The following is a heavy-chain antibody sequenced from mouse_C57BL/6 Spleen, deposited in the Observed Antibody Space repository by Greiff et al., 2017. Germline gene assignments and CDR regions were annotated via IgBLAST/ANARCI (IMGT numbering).Heavy chain of an antibody. CDR1: GFTFSSYA. D-gene: IGHD1-1*01. V-gene: IGHV5-4*01. Sequence: EVMLVESGGGLVKPGGSLKLSCAASGFTFSSYAMSWVRQTPEKRLEWVATISDGGSYTYYPDNVKGRFTISRDNAKNNLYLQMSHLKSEDTAMXYCAREGSSYAMDYWGQGTSVTVSS. CDR3: AREGSSYAMDY. CDR2: ISDGGSYT. J-gene: IGHJ4*01.